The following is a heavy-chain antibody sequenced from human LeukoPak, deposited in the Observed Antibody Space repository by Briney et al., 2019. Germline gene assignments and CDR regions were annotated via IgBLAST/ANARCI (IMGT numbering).Heavy chain of an antibody. V-gene: IGHV3-7*03. Sequence: PGGSLRLSCAASGFTFSDYNMRWIRQAPGKGLEWVANIKKDGSEKYYVDSVKGRFTISRDNAKTSLYLQMNSLRAEDTAIYYCAKSGLNRFDYWGQGALVTVSS. J-gene: IGHJ4*02. CDR2: IKKDGSEK. CDR3: AKSGLNRFDY. D-gene: IGHD2-15*01. CDR1: GFTFSDYN.